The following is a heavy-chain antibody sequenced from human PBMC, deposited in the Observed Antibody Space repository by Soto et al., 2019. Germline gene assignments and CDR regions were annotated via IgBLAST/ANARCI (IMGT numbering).Heavy chain of an antibody. D-gene: IGHD5-18*01. CDR1: GFSFTSYW. CDR2: IYPGDSDT. V-gene: IGHV5-51*01. J-gene: IGHJ4*02. CDR3: ARQDTARTGVDY. Sequence: DSLTISCKGSGFSFTSYWIGLVRQMPGKGLEWMGIIYPGDSDTRYSPSFQGQVTISADKSISTAYLQWSSLKASDTAMYYCARQDTARTGVDYWGQGTLVTVLL.